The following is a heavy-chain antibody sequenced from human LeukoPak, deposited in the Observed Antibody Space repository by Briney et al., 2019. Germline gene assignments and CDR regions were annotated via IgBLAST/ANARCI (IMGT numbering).Heavy chain of an antibody. CDR2: MNPNSGDT. Sequence: ASVTVSCKASGYTFTSYDINWVRQATGQGLEWVGWMNPNSGDTGYAQNFQGRITITRHTSISTAYMELSSLRSEDTAVYYCALMSYCTSLTCYFLDYWGQGTLITVSS. D-gene: IGHD2/OR15-2a*01. CDR1: GYTFTSYD. CDR3: ALMSYCTSLTCYFLDY. V-gene: IGHV1-8*03. J-gene: IGHJ4*02.